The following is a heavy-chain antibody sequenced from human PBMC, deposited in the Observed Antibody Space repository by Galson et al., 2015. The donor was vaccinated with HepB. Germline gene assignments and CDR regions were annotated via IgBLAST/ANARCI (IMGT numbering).Heavy chain of an antibody. V-gene: IGHV4-59*01. CDR1: GGSISSFY. J-gene: IGHJ4*02. CDR3: ARVVGGAARSHYVDY. CDR2: IFHSGST. Sequence: LTCTVSGGSISSFYWSWIRQPPGKGLEWIGYIFHSGSTNYNPSLKSRVTISVATSKKQFSLRLSSVTAADTAVYYCARVVGGAARSHYVDYWGQGIMVAVSS. D-gene: IGHD3-10*01.